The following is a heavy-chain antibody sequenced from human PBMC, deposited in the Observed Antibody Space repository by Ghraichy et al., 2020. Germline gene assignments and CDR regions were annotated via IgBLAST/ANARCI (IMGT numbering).Heavy chain of an antibody. CDR2: ISYDGSNK. D-gene: IGHD2-2*01. Sequence: GGSLRLSCAASGFTFSSYAMHWVRQAPGKGLEWVAVISYDGSNKYYADSVKGRFTISRDNSKNTRYLQMNSLRAEDTAVYYCAREQPDSPIVVVPAAIAAWGQGTLVTVSS. J-gene: IGHJ4*02. V-gene: IGHV3-30-3*01. CDR1: GFTFSSYA. CDR3: AREQPDSPIVVVPAAIAA.